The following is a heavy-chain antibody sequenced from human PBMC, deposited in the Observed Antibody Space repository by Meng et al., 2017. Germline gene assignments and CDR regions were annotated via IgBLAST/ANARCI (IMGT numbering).Heavy chain of an antibody. CDR1: GGSFSGYY. J-gene: IGHJ4*02. CDR2: INHSGST. CDR3: ARGTVGGYYYPYYFDY. Sequence: SETLSLTCAVYGGSFSGYYWSWIRQPPGKGLEWIGEINHSGSTNYNPSLKSRVTISVDTSKNQFSLKLSSVTAADTAVYYCARGTVGGYYYPYYFDYWGQGTLVTVSS. D-gene: IGHD3-22*01. V-gene: IGHV4-34*01.